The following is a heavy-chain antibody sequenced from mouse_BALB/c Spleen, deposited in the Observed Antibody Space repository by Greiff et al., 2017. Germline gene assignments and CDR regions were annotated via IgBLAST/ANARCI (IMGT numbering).Heavy chain of an antibody. CDR1: GYTFTSYW. V-gene: IGHV1S22*01. CDR2: IYPGSGST. CDR3: TRSASSTMINWYFDV. D-gene: IGHD2-4*01. J-gene: IGHJ1*01. Sequence: LQQPGSELVRPGASVKLSCKASGYTFTSYWMHWVKQRHGQGLEWIGNIYPGSGSTNYDAKFKSKGTLTVDTSSSTAYMHLSSLTSEDSAVYYCTRSASSTMINWYFDVWGAGTTGTVSS.